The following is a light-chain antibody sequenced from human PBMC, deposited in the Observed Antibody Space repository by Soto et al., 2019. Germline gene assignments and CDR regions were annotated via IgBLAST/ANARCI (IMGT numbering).Light chain of an antibody. CDR2: DVN. J-gene: IGLJ3*02. CDR1: SSDVGAYNY. CDR3: SSYTISNAWV. Sequence: QLVLTQPASVSGSPGQSITISCTGTSSDVGAYNYVSWCQQHPGKAPKVIIYDVNNRPSGVSNRFSGSKSGNTASLTISGLQAEDEADYYCSSYTISNAWVFGGGTKLTVL. V-gene: IGLV2-14*01.